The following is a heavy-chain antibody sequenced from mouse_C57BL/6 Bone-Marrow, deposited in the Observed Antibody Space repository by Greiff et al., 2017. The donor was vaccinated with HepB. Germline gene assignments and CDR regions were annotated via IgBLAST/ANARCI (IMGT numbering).Heavy chain of an antibody. J-gene: IGHJ4*01. D-gene: IGHD1-1*01. CDR3: ASSSFYAMDY. CDR1: GYTFTSYW. CDR2: IDPNSGGT. V-gene: IGHV1-72*01. Sequence: QVQLKQPGAELVKPGASVKLSCKASGYTFTSYWMHWVKQRPGRGLEWIGRIDPNSGGTKYNEKFKSKATLTVDKPSSTAYMQLSSLTSEDSAVYYCASSSFYAMDYWGQGTSVTVSS.